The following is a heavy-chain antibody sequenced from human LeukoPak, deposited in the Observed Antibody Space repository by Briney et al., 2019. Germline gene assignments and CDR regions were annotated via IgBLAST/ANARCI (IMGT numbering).Heavy chain of an antibody. Sequence: GGSLRLSCAASGFTFSSYGMHWVRQAPGKGLEWVAFIRYDGSNKYYADSVKGRFTISRDNSKNTLYLQMNSLRAEDTAVYYCAKVAGFGRVYFDYWGQGTLVTVSS. D-gene: IGHD1-14*01. V-gene: IGHV3-30*02. J-gene: IGHJ4*02. CDR2: IRYDGSNK. CDR1: GFTFSSYG. CDR3: AKVAGFGRVYFDY.